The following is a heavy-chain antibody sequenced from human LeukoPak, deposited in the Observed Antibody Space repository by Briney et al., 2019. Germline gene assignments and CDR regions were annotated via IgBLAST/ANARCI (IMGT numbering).Heavy chain of an antibody. CDR2: IYYSGST. CDR1: GGSISSSSYY. J-gene: IGHJ3*02. D-gene: IGHD4-17*01. Sequence: SETPSLTCTVSGGSISSSSYYWGWIRQPPGKGLEWIGSIYYSGSTYYNPSLKSRVTISVDTSKNQFSLKLSSVTAADTAVYYCARRRATVTSRVAFDIWGQGTMVTVSS. CDR3: ARRRATVTSRVAFDI. V-gene: IGHV4-39*01.